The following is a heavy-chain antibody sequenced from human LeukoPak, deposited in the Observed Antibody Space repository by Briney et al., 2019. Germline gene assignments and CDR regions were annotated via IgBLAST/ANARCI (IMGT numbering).Heavy chain of an antibody. CDR3: ARDPRCSGGSCYGVAAVAVGYYYGMDV. D-gene: IGHD2-15*01. CDR1: GGTFSSYA. CDR2: IIPIFGTA. V-gene: IGHV1-69*01. J-gene: IGHJ6*02. Sequence: GASVKVSCKASGGTFSSYAISWVRQAPGQGLEWMGGIIPIFGTANYAQKFQGRVTITADESTSTAYMELSSLRSEDTAVYYCARDPRCSGGSCYGVAAVAVGYYYGMDVWGQGTTVTVSS.